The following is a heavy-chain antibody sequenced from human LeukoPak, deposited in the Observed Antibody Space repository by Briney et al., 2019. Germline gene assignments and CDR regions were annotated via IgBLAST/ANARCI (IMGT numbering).Heavy chain of an antibody. J-gene: IGHJ4*02. CDR2: IFSSGST. CDR3: ARGRAVTTGDDY. CDR1: GGSINNY. Sequence: LETLSLTCTVSGGSINNYWSWIRQPAGKGLEWIGRIFSSGSTVYHPSLKSRVTMSVDTSRNSFSLKLTSVTAADTAVYYCARGRAVTTGDDYWGQGTLVTVSS. V-gene: IGHV4-4*07. D-gene: IGHD4-17*01.